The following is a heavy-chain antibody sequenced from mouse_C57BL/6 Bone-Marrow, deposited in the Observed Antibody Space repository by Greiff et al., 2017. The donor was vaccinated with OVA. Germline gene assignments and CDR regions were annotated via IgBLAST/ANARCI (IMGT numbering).Heavy chain of an antibody. CDR3: ARRYYGSSVYAMDY. CDR2: IYPRSGNT. CDR1: GYTFTSYG. V-gene: IGHV1-81*01. J-gene: IGHJ4*01. D-gene: IGHD1-1*01. Sequence: VKLMESGAELARPGASVKLSCKASGYTFTSYGISWVKQRTGQGLEWIGEIYPRSGNTYYNEKFKGKATLTADKSSSTAYMELRSLTSEDSAVYFCARRYYGSSVYAMDYWGQGTSVTVSS.